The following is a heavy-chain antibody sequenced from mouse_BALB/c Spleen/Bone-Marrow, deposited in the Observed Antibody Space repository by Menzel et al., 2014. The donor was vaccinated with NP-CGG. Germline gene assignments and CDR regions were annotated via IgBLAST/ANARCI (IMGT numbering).Heavy chain of an antibody. CDR1: GYTFTDHI. D-gene: IGHD2-5*01. CDR3: VRSNYGSGYAMDY. J-gene: IGHJ4*01. CDR2: IYPVSGET. V-gene: IGHV1-11*01. Sequence: VQLQRSGAELASPGASVTLSCKASGYTFTDHIMNWVKKRPGQGLEWIGRIYPVSGETNYNQKFLGKVIFSVDRSSSTVYMVVNSLTSDGHAVYCCVRSNYGSGYAMDYWGQGTSVTVSS.